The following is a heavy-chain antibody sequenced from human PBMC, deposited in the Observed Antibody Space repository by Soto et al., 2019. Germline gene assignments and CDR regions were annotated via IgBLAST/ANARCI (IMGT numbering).Heavy chain of an antibody. V-gene: IGHV4-39*07. CDR3: ARDNGGNSAVFDY. CDR2: IYYCGST. J-gene: IGHJ4*02. Sequence: PSETLSLTCTVSGGSISSSSYYWGWIRQPPGKGLEWIGSIYYCGSTYYNPSLKSRVTISVDTSKNQFSLKLSSVTAADTAVYYCARDNGGNSAVFDYWGQGTLVTVSS. D-gene: IGHD2-21*02. CDR1: GGSISSSSYY.